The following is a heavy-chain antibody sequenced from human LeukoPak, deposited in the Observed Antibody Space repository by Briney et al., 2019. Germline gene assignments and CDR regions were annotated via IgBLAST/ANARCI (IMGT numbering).Heavy chain of an antibody. D-gene: IGHD6-19*01. CDR1: GFRFTTYA. CDR2: ISLDVTKN. V-gene: IGHV3-30*01. CDR3: ARGDSSGWIYYYGMDV. Sequence: GKSLRLSCAASGFRFTTYAIHWVRQPPGKGLEWVAGISLDVTKNYYADSVKGRFSISRDNSRDTLYLQMTSVRPDDTAVYYCARGDSSGWIYYYGMDVWGNGTTVTVSS. J-gene: IGHJ6*04.